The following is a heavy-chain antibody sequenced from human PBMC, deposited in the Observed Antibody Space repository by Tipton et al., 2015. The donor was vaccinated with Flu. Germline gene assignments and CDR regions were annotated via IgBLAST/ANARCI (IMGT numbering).Heavy chain of an antibody. V-gene: IGHV4-59*12. D-gene: IGHD3-10*01. J-gene: IGHJ5*02. Sequence: TLSLTCTVSGGSISSFYWSWIRQPPRKGLEWIGYIYSSARTNYNSSLESRVTISVDTSRNQFSLRLSSVTAADTAVYFCAREAAPTPGAGYQYESWGQGKLVTVSS. CDR2: IYSSART. CDR1: GGSISSFY. CDR3: AREAAPTPGAGYQYES.